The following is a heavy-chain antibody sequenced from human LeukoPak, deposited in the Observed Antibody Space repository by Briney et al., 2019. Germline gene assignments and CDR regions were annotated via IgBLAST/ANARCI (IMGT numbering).Heavy chain of an antibody. J-gene: IGHJ5*02. CDR1: GFTFSSYS. V-gene: IGHV3-21*01. CDR3: ARGGFERGIVVVPAALNWFDP. D-gene: IGHD2-2*01. CDR2: ISSSSSYI. Sequence: GGSLRLSCAASGFTFSSYSMNWVRQAPGKGLEWVSSISSSSSYIYYADSVKGRFTISRDKAKNSLYLQMNSLRAEDTAVYYCARGGFERGIVVVPAALNWFDPWGQGTLVTVSS.